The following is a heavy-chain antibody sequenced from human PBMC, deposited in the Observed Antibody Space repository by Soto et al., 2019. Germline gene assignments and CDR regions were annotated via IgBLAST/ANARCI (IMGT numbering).Heavy chain of an antibody. J-gene: IGHJ3*02. CDR3: AREGGRNDYIWEGMNAFDI. Sequence: GGSLRLSCAASGFTFSSYWMHWVRQAPGKGLVWVSRINSDGSSTSYADSVKGRFTISRDNAKNTLYLQMNSLRAEDTAVYYCAREGGRNDYIWEGMNAFDIWGQGTMVTVSS. D-gene: IGHD3-16*01. CDR2: INSDGSST. CDR1: GFTFSSYW. V-gene: IGHV3-74*01.